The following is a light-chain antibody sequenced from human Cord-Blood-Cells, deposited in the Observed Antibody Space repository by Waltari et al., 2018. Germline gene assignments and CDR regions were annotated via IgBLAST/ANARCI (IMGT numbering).Light chain of an antibody. CDR1: SSDVWSYNL. CDR3: CSYAGSSNWV. V-gene: IGLV2-23*01. Sequence: QSALTQPASVSGSPGPSITISCTGTSSDVWSYNLVSWYQQHPGKAPKRMIYEGSKRPSGVSHRFSGSKSGNTASLTISGLQAEDEADYYCCSYAGSSNWVFGGGTKLTVL. J-gene: IGLJ3*02. CDR2: EGS.